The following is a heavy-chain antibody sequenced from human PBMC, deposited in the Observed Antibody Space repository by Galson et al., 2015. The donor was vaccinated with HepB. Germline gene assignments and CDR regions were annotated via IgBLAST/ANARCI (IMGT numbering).Heavy chain of an antibody. CDR1: GFTFSSYA. CDR2: LSGSVGSP. D-gene: IGHD3-3*01. J-gene: IGHJ4*02. Sequence: SLRLSCAASGFTFSSYAMSWVRQAPGKGLEWVAALSGSVGSPYYADSVKCRFTISRDNSKNTLYLQMNSLRAEDTAVYYCAKAGPGLRFLEWLGPFDYWGQGTLVTVSS. V-gene: IGHV3-23*01. CDR3: AKAGPGLRFLEWLGPFDY.